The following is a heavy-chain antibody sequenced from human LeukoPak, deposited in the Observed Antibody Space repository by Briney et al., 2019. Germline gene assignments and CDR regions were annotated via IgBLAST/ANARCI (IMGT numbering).Heavy chain of an antibody. D-gene: IGHD1-1*01. Sequence: VASVKVSCKASGYTFTSYGIGWVRQAPGQGLEWMGWISVYNGNTESARKFQGRVTMTTETSTSTAYMELRSLMSDDTAVYYCARPLGTMYYYAMDVWGQGTTVTVSS. CDR1: GYTFTSYG. CDR3: ARPLGTMYYYAMDV. J-gene: IGHJ6*02. CDR2: ISVYNGNT. V-gene: IGHV1-18*01.